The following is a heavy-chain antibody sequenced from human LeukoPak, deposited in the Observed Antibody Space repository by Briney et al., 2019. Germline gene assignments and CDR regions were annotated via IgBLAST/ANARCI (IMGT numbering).Heavy chain of an antibody. D-gene: IGHD4-17*01. CDR3: AREPKPPTVTTSMFDY. Sequence: GGSLRLSCAASGFTFSSYSMNWVRQAPGKGLEWVSSISSSSSYIYYADSVKGRFTISRDNAKNSLYLQMNSLRAEDTAVYYCAREPKPPTVTTSMFDYWGQGTLVTVSS. J-gene: IGHJ4*02. CDR1: GFTFSSYS. V-gene: IGHV3-21*01. CDR2: ISSSSSYI.